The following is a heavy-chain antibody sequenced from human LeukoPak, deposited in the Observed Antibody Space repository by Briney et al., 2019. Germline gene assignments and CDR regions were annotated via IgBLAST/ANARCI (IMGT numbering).Heavy chain of an antibody. D-gene: IGHD2-15*01. CDR1: GGSISSGDSY. CDR3: ARDIPRYCSGGSCYRYGMDV. CDR2: IYYSGST. Sequence: PSETLSLTCTVSGGSISSGDSYWSWIRQPPGKGLEWIGYIYYSGSTYYNPSLKSRVTISVDTSKNQFSLKLSSVTAADTAVYYCARDIPRYCSGGSCYRYGMDVWGQGTTVTVSS. J-gene: IGHJ6*02. V-gene: IGHV4-30-4*01.